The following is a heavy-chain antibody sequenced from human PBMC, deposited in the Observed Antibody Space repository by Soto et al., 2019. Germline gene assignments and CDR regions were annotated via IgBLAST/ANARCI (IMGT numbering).Heavy chain of an antibody. J-gene: IGHJ4*02. Sequence: GGSLRLSCAASGFTFRGFAMHWVRQAPGKGLEWVSVISYAGDYKNYADSVKGRFTIARDNSKSTLYLQISSLTPGDTGVYYCAREPWGYSGSSKHFDFWGQGSLVTVSS. CDR3: AREPWGYSGSSKHFDF. D-gene: IGHD6-6*01. V-gene: IGHV3-30-3*01. CDR2: ISYAGDYK. CDR1: GFTFRGFA.